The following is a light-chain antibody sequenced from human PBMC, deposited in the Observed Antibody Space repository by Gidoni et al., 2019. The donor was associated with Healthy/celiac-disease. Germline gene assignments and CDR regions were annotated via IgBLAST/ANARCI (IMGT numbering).Light chain of an antibody. CDR3: MQALHTPRT. CDR1: QSLLQSNGYNY. CDR2: LGS. V-gene: IGKV2-28*01. Sequence: DIVMTQSPPSLPVTPGEPASISCRSSQSLLQSNGYNYLDWYLQKPGQSPQVLIYLGSNRASGVPDRFSGSGSGTDFTLKISRVEAEDAGVYYCMQALHTPRTFGQGTRLEIK. J-gene: IGKJ5*01.